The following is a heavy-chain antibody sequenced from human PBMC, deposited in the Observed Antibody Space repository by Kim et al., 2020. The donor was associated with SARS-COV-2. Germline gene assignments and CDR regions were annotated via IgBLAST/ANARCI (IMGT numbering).Heavy chain of an antibody. J-gene: IGHJ6*04. V-gene: IGHV4-61*02. Sequence: SETLSLTCTVSGGSISSGSYYWSWIRQPAGKGLEWIGRIYTSGSTNYNPSLKSRGTISVDTSKNQFSLKLCSVTAADMAVYYCARGIKGSGYYAPPNYYYYGMDVWDRGTTGNISS. D-gene: IGHD3-3*01. CDR1: GGSISSGSYY. CDR3: ARGIKGSGYYAPPNYYYYGMDV. CDR2: IYTSGST.